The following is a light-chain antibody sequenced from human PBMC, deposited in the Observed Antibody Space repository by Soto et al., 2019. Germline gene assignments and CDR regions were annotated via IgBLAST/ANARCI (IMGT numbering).Light chain of an antibody. CDR3: QQFGSSPGFT. Sequence: DIVLTQSPGTLSLSPGERATLSCRASHSISSRYLTWYQQKPGQAPRLLIYAASSRATGIPDRFSGSGSGTDFTLTISRLEPEDFAVYYCQQFGSSPGFTFGPGTKVDIK. CDR1: HSISSRY. V-gene: IGKV3-20*01. J-gene: IGKJ3*01. CDR2: AAS.